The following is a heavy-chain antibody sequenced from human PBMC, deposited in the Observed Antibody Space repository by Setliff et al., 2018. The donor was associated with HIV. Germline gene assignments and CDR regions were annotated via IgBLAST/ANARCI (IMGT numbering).Heavy chain of an antibody. Sequence: SETLSLTCAVYGGSFTAYHWSWIRQPPGRGLEWIAEINHSGGTNHNPSLKSRVTISVDTSKNQFSLRLSSVTAADTAVYYCARGAPYCNHGICHLFDYWGQGNLVTVSS. D-gene: IGHD2-8*01. J-gene: IGHJ4*02. V-gene: IGHV4-34*01. CDR3: ARGAPYCNHGICHLFDY. CDR1: GGSFTAYH. CDR2: INHSGGT.